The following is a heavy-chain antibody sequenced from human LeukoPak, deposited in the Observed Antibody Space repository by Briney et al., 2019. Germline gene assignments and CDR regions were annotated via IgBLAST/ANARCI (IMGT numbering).Heavy chain of an antibody. D-gene: IGHD3-3*01. CDR2: ISAYNGNT. CDR1: GYTFTSYG. J-gene: IGHJ6*03. CDR3: ARAVTGDYDFWSGYYYYYYYMDV. Sequence: ASVKVSCKASGYTFTSYGISWVRQAPGQGLEWMGWISAYNGNTNYAQKLQGRVTMTTDTSTSTAYMEVRSLRSDDTAVYYCARAVTGDYDFWSGYYYYYYYMDVWGKGTTVTVSS. V-gene: IGHV1-18*01.